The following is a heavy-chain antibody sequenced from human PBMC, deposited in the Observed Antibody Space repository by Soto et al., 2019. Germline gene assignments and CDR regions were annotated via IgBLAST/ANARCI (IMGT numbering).Heavy chain of an antibody. V-gene: IGHV1-18*04. CDR1: GYTFTSYG. J-gene: IGHJ5*02. CDR2: ISAYNGNT. D-gene: IGHD2-21*02. CDR3: ARVDCGGDCYPLGDWFDP. Sequence: ASVKVSCKASGYTFTSYGISWVRQAPGQGLEWMGWISAYNGNTNYAQKLQGRVTMTTDTSTSTAYMELRSLRSDDTAVYYCARVDCGGDCYPLGDWFDPWGQGTLVTVPQ.